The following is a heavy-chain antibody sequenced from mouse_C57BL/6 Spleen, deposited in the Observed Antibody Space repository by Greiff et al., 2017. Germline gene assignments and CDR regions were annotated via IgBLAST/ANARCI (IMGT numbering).Heavy chain of an antibody. V-gene: IGHV5-6*01. CDR3: ARHRPFYGNNWYFDV. CDR1: GFTFSSYG. Sequence: EVNVVESGGDLVKPGGSLKLSCAASGFTFSSYGMSWVRQTPDKRLEWVATISSGGSYTYYPDSVTGRFTISRDNAKNTLYLQMSSLKSEDTAMYYCARHRPFYGNNWYFDVWGTGTTVTVSS. D-gene: IGHD2-10*01. CDR2: ISSGGSYT. J-gene: IGHJ1*03.